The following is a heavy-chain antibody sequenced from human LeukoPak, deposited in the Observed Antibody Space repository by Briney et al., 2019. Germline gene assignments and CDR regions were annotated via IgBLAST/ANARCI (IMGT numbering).Heavy chain of an antibody. Sequence: SETLSLTCTVSGVSITSHYWSWIRQPPGKGLEWIGYMYDSEKTKDNLSFKSRSTLSADTSQNQFSLRLSSVTAEDTAVYYCATIKRGSIYGYFDFWGQGILVTVSS. CDR3: ATIKRGSIYGYFDF. J-gene: IGHJ4*02. CDR1: GVSITSHY. V-gene: IGHV4-59*11. D-gene: IGHD5-18*01. CDR2: MYDSEKT.